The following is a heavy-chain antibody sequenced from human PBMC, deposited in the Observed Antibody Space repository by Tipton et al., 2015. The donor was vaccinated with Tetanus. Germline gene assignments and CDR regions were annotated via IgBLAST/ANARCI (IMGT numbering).Heavy chain of an antibody. Sequence: RSLRLSCAASGFMFRKYAMHWVRQAPGKGLEWVALIWYDGSNKYYGDSVKGRFTISRENSKNMVYLQMNSLKAEDTAVYYCARDRLNWALIDHWGQGTLVTVSS. V-gene: IGHV3-33*08. CDR1: GFMFRKYA. CDR2: IWYDGSNK. D-gene: IGHD1-1*01. J-gene: IGHJ4*02. CDR3: ARDRLNWALIDH.